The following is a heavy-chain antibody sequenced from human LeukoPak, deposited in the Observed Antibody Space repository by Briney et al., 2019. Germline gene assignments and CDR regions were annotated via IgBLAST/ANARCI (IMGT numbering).Heavy chain of an antibody. J-gene: IGHJ4*02. V-gene: IGHV3-7*01. CDR3: ARDSPGVDY. Sequence: GGSLRLSCAASGFTVSSNYMSWVRQAPGKGLEWVANIKQDGSEKYYVDSVKGRFTISRDNAKNSLYLQMNSLRAEDTAVYYCARDSPGVDYWGQGTLVTVSS. CDR2: IKQDGSEK. D-gene: IGHD3-10*01. CDR1: GFTVSSNY.